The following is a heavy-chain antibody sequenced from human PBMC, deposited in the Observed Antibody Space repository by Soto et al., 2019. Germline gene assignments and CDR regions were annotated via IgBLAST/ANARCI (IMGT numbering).Heavy chain of an antibody. CDR3: ARGGLLQFLHCLSP. CDR2: INHSGST. V-gene: IGHV4-39*07. D-gene: IGHD3-9*01. Sequence: SETLSLTCTVSGGSISSGGYYWSWIRQHPGKGLEWIGEINHSGSTNYNPSLKSRVTISVDTSKNQFSLKLSSVTAADTAVYYCARGGLLQFLHCLSPWGRGTLVTGSS. J-gene: IGHJ5*02. CDR1: GGSISSGGYY.